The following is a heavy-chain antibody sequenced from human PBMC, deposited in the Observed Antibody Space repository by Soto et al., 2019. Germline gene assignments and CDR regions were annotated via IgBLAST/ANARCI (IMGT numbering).Heavy chain of an antibody. CDR1: GYTFTSYY. Sequence: ASVKVSCKASGYTFTSYYMHWVRQAPGQGLEWMGIINPSGDSTSYAQKFQGRVTMTRDTSTSTVYMELSSLRSEDTAVYYCARADSYGSGLYYYYYYMDVWGKGTTVTVSS. J-gene: IGHJ6*03. V-gene: IGHV1-46*03. CDR3: ARADSYGSGLYYYYYYMDV. D-gene: IGHD3-10*01. CDR2: INPSGDST.